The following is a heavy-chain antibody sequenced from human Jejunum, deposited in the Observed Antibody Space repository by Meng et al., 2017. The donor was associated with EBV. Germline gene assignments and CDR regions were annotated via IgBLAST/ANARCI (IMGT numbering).Heavy chain of an antibody. CDR1: GYTFTNYP. CDR2: INPGNGET. J-gene: IGHJ4*02. D-gene: IGHD3/OR15-3a*01. V-gene: IGHV1-3*01. Sequence: VKLLQSGAEVKKPGASVKLSCKASGYTFTNYPIHWVRQDPGQRPEWMGCINPGNGETEFSQKFQGRVTITRDTSATTAYMELTSLRSEDTAVYYCASRPGFNIGPFDYWGQGTLVTVSS. CDR3: ASRPGFNIGPFDY.